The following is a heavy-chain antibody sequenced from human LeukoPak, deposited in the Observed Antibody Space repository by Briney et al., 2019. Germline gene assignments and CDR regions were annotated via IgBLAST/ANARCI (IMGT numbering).Heavy chain of an antibody. V-gene: IGHV1-69*13. CDR3: ARDPDYSYGMDV. J-gene: IGHJ6*02. CDR1: GGTFSSYA. CDR2: IIPIFGTA. Sequence: ASVKVSCKASGGTFSSYAISWVRQAPGQGLEWMGGIIPIFGTANYAQKFQGRVTITADDSTSTAYLELSSLRSEDTAVYYCARDPDYSYGMDVWGQGTTVTVSS.